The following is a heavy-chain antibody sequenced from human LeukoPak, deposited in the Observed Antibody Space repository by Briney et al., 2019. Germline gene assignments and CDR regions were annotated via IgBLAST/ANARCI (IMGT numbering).Heavy chain of an antibody. CDR3: ARVDGDVVVTDLRTSNAFDI. D-gene: IGHD2-21*02. CDR2: ISYDGSNK. J-gene: IGHJ3*02. V-gene: IGHV3-30*04. Sequence: PGGSLRLSCAASGFTFSSYAMHWVRQAPGKGLEWVAVISYDGSNKYYADSVKGRFTISRDNSKNTLYLQMNSLRAEDTAVYYCARVDGDVVVTDLRTSNAFDIWGQGTMVTVSS. CDR1: GFTFSSYA.